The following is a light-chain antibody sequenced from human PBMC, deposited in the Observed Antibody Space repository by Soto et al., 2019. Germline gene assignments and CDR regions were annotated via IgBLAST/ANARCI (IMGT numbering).Light chain of an antibody. Sequence: IQMTQSPSSLSASVGDRVTITCRASQGIGSYLAWYQQKVGKAPRLLIYAASTLQSGVPSRFSGSGSGTEFTLTISSLQPEDFATYYCQQSYSTPWTFGQGTKVDIK. V-gene: IGKV1-39*01. CDR3: QQSYSTPWT. CDR1: QGIGSY. CDR2: AAS. J-gene: IGKJ1*01.